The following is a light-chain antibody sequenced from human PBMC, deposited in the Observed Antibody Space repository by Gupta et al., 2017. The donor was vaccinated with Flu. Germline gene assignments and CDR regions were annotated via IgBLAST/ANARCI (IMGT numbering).Light chain of an antibody. J-gene: IGKJ2*01. CDR3: QQYDGSPYT. V-gene: IGKV4-1*01. CDR1: QSVLYNSNNKNY. CDR2: WAS. Sequence: DIVMTQSPDSLALSLGERATITCKSTQSVLYNSNNKNYLAWYQHKPGQPPKLLIYWASTRESGVPDRFSGRGSGTDFTLTISSLQAEDVAVYYCQQYDGSPYTFGQGTKLEIK.